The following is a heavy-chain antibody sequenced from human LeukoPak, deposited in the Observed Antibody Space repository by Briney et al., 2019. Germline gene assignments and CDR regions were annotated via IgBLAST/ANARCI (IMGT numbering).Heavy chain of an antibody. Sequence: GGSLRLSCAASGFTFSSYGMHWVRQAPGKGLEWVAVISYDGSNKYYADSVKGRFTISRDNSKNTPYLQMNSLRAEDTAVYYCAKGYSSSWYYRYFDYWGQGTLVTVSS. CDR2: ISYDGSNK. V-gene: IGHV3-30*18. CDR1: GFTFSSYG. D-gene: IGHD6-13*01. J-gene: IGHJ4*02. CDR3: AKGYSSSWYYRYFDY.